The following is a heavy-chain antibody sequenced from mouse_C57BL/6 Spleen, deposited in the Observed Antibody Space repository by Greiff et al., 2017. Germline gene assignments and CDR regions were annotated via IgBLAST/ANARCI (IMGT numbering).Heavy chain of an antibody. CDR2: IDPNSGGT. V-gene: IGHV1-72*01. Sequence: QVQLQQPGAELVKPGASVKLSCKASGYTFTSYWMHWVKQRPGRGLEGIGRIDPNSGGTRDNEKFKSKATLTVDKPSSTVYMQLSSLTSDDSAVYYCARASYDSSDVWYFDVWGTGTTVTVSS. J-gene: IGHJ1*03. CDR3: ARASYDSSDVWYFDV. D-gene: IGHD1-1*01. CDR1: GYTFTSYW.